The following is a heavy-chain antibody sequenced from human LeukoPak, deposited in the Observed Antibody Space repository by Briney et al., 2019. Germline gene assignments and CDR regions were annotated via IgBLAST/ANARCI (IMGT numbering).Heavy chain of an antibody. CDR2: IYPGDSET. CDR3: ARQSRDGSKTRGYFFDH. CDR1: GYSFSTYW. J-gene: IGHJ5*02. Sequence: RGESLKISCKGSGYSFSTYWIGWVRQMSGKGLEWMGIIYPGDSETRYSPSFQGQVTISADKSIDTVYLQWSSLKASDTAMYYCARQSRDGSKTRGYFFDHWGQGTLVTVSS. V-gene: IGHV5-51*01. D-gene: IGHD3-10*01.